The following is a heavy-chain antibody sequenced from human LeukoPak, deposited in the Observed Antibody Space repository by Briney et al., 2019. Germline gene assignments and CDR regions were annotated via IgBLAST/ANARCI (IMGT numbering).Heavy chain of an antibody. CDR2: IRSKANSYAT. V-gene: IGHV3-73*01. CDR3: TTSVGAVAHDAFDI. D-gene: IGHD6-19*01. Sequence: GGSQRLSCAASGFTFSGSAMHWVRQASGKGLEWVGRIRSKANSYATAYAASVKGRFTISRDDSKNTAYLQMNSLKTEDTAVYYCTTSVGAVAHDAFDIWGQGTMVTVSS. J-gene: IGHJ3*02. CDR1: GFTFSGSA.